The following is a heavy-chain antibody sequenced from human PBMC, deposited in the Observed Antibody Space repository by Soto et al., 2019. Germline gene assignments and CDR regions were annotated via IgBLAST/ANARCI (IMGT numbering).Heavy chain of an antibody. CDR3: ATASSSSTPRGWFDP. J-gene: IGHJ5*02. Sequence: ASVKVSCKVSGYTLTELSMHWVRQAPGKGLEWMGGFDPEDGETIYAQKFQGRVTMTEDTSTDTAYMELSSLRSEDTAVYYCATASSSSTPRGWFDPWGQGTLVTVSS. CDR2: FDPEDGET. CDR1: GYTLTELS. V-gene: IGHV1-24*01. D-gene: IGHD6-13*01.